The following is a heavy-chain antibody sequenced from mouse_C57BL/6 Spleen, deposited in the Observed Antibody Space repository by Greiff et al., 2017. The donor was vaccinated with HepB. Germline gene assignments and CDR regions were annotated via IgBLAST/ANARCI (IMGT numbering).Heavy chain of an antibody. V-gene: IGHV1-80*01. Sequence: VQLQQSGAELVKPGASVKISCKASGYAFSRYWMNWVKQRPGKGLEWIGQIYPGDGDTNYNGKFKGKATLTSDKSSSTAYMQLSSLTSEDSAVYFCARSETIAMGYWGQGTSVTVSS. CDR2: IYPGDGDT. CDR3: ARSETIAMGY. CDR1: GYAFSRYW. J-gene: IGHJ4*01.